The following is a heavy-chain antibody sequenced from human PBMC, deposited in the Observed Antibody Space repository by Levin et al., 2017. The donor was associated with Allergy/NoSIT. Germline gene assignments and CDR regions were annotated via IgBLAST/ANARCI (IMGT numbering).Heavy chain of an antibody. CDR2: INSDGSST. V-gene: IGHV3-74*01. CDR1: GFTFSSYW. D-gene: IGHD5-18*01. J-gene: IGHJ3*02. CDR3: ARDTRREYSYGWLEGAFDI. Sequence: GGSLRLSCAASGFTFSSYWMHWVRQAPGKGLVWVSRINSDGSSTSYADSVKGRFTISRDNAKNTLYLQMNSLRAEDTAVYYCARDTRREYSYGWLEGAFDIWGQGTMVTVSS.